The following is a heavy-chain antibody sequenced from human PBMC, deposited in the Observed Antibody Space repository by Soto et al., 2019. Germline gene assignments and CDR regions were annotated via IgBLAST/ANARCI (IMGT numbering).Heavy chain of an antibody. CDR3: ARAPSTQGENTIFGVVMGGDYSYYYMDV. J-gene: IGHJ6*03. D-gene: IGHD3-3*01. CDR2: MNPNSGNT. Sequence: QVQLEQSGAEVKKPGASVKVSCKGSGYTFTSYDINWVRQATGQGLEWMGWMNPNSGNTGYAQKFQGRVTMTRNTSINTAYVELSSLTSEDTAVYYCARAPSTQGENTIFGVVMGGDYSYYYMDVWGKGTTVTVSS. V-gene: IGHV1-8*01. CDR1: GYTFTSYD.